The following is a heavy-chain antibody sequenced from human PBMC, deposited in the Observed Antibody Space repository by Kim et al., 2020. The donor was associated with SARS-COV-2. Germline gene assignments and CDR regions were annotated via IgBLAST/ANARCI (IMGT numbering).Heavy chain of an antibody. Sequence: GGSLRLSCAASGFTFRSYAMHWVRQAPGKGLEWVAVISYDGSKKYYADSVKGRFTISRDNSKNTLYLQMNSLRAEDTAVYYCARDQLRYFDWLYYNYGMDVWGQGTTVIVSS. V-gene: IGHV3-30*04. CDR1: GFTFRSYA. CDR3: ARDQLRYFDWLYYNYGMDV. D-gene: IGHD3-9*01. CDR2: ISYDGSKK. J-gene: IGHJ6*02.